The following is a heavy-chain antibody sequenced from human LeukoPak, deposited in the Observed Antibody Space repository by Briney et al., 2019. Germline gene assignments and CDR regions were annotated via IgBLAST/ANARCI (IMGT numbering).Heavy chain of an antibody. CDR1: GYSFTSYW. CDR2: IYPGDTDS. J-gene: IGHJ3*02. CDR3: ARPDYYDSSGYYYVGAFDI. Sequence: LGEPLKISSEGSGYSFTSYWIGWVRQPPGEVLEWMGIIYPGDTDSRYSPSFQGPVTISADKSISTAYLQWSSLKASDTAMYYCARPDYYDSSGYYYVGAFDIWGQGTMVTVSS. V-gene: IGHV5-51*01. D-gene: IGHD3-22*01.